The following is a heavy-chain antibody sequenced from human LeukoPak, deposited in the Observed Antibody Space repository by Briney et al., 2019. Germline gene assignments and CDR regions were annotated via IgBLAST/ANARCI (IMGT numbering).Heavy chain of an antibody. CDR3: AKEGDEFRGYLDA. CDR1: GFTFSRLG. D-gene: IGHD3-22*01. CDR2: IHNDGTQG. J-gene: IGHJ6*04. Sequence: GGSLRLSCAASGFTFSRLGMQWVRQAPGKGLEWVAVIHNDGTQGQYGDSVKGRFTISKDNSQSTLYLQMSSLRDDDTAVYYCAKEGDEFRGYLDAWGKGTTVTVSS. V-gene: IGHV3-30*02.